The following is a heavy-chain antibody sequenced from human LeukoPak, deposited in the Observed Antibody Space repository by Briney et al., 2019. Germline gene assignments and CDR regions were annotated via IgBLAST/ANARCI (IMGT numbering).Heavy chain of an antibody. D-gene: IGHD5-12*01. CDR2: ISYDGSNK. CDR3: ARDSSGRGWLELDY. CDR1: GFTFSSYG. Sequence: GGSLRLSCAASGFTFSSYGKHWVRQAPGKGLEWVAVISYDGSNKYYADSVKGRFTISRDNSKNTLYLQMNSLRAEDTAVYYCARDSSGRGWLELDYWGQGILVTVSS. J-gene: IGHJ4*02. V-gene: IGHV3-30*03.